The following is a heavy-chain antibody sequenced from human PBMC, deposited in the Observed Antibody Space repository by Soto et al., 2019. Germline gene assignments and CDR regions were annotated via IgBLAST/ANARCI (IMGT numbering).Heavy chain of an antibody. V-gene: IGHV4-31*03. CDR3: ARTFMTSLLSDAFEI. D-gene: IGHD3-16*01. Sequence: QVQLQESGPGLVKPSQTLSLTCSVSGGSISSGAYYWSWIRQHPGKGLEWIGYIYYSGSTYYNPSLKSRVTISIDTSKNQFSLKLSSMTAADTAVYYCARTFMTSLLSDAFEIWGQGTMVTVSS. CDR2: IYYSGST. CDR1: GGSISSGAYY. J-gene: IGHJ3*02.